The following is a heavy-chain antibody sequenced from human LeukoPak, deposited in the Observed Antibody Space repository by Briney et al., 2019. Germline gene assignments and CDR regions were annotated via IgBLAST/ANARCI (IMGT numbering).Heavy chain of an antibody. CDR2: ISYDGSNK. V-gene: IGHV3-30*18. Sequence: GGSLRLSCAASGFTFSSYGMHWVRQAPGKGLEWVVVISYDGSNKYYADSVKGRFTISRDNSKNTLYLQLNSLRAEDAAVYYCAKDLIAYCTNGVCYSPPLDFGYWGQGTLVTVSS. CDR3: AKDLIAYCTNGVCYSPPLDFGY. J-gene: IGHJ4*02. D-gene: IGHD2-8*01. CDR1: GFTFSSYG.